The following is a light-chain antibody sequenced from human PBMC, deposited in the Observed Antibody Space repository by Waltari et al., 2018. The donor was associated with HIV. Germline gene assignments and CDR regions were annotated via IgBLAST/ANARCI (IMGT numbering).Light chain of an antibody. V-gene: IGLV1-51*01. J-gene: IGLJ3*02. CDR1: SSNIGNNY. Sequence: QSVLTQPPSVSAAPGQRVSISCSGSSSNIGNNYVSWYQHLPGAAPKLLIYDNNNRPPGSPDRFSGSKSGTSATLVITGLQTGDEADYYCGTWDSSLSAVFGGGTKLTVL. CDR3: GTWDSSLSAV. CDR2: DNN.